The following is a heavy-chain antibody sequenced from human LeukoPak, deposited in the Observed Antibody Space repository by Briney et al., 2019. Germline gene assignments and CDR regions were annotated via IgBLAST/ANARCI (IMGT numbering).Heavy chain of an antibody. CDR2: IVVGSGNT. CDR3: AAGTSSGSSPYFDY. D-gene: IGHD3-22*01. CDR1: GFTFTSSA. J-gene: IGHJ4*02. Sequence: GTSVKVSCKASGFTFTSSAMQWVRQARRQRLEWIGWIVVGSGNTNYAQKFQGRVTITRDMSTSTAYMELSSLRSEDTAVYYCAAGTSSGSSPYFDYWGQGTLVTVSS. V-gene: IGHV1-58*02.